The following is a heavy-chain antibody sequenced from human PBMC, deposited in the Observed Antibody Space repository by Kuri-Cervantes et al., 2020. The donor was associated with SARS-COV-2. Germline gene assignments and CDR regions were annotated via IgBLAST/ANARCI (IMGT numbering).Heavy chain of an antibody. J-gene: IGHJ4*02. CDR1: GFTFSSYA. V-gene: IGHV3-30*07. Sequence: GESLKISCAASGFTFSSYAMHWVRQAPGKGLEWVAVISYDGSNKYYADSVKGRFTISRDNSKNTLYLQMNSLRAEDTAVYYCAKVITAGYSSGWSCDYWGQGTLVTVSS. D-gene: IGHD6-19*01. CDR3: AKVITAGYSSGWSCDY. CDR2: ISYDGSNK.